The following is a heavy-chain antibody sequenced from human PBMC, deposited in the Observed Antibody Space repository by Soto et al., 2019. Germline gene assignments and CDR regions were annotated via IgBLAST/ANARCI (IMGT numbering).Heavy chain of an antibody. CDR2: ISWESGHR. CDR3: ARPPYCNGNTCYQPY. J-gene: IGHJ4*02. D-gene: IGHD2-2*01. Sequence: PGGSLRLSCAASGFNFDDYAMHWFRQIPGKGLEWVSGISWESGHRGYADSVKGRFTISRDNAKNTLYLQMNSLRDEDTAVYYCARPPYCNGNTCYQPYWGQGTLVTVSS. CDR1: GFNFDDYA. V-gene: IGHV3-9*01.